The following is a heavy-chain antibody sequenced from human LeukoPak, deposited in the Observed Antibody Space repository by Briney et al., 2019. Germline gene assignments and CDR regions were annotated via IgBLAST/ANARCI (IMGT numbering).Heavy chain of an antibody. Sequence: SETLSLTCAVFGGSFTDSYWNWIRQPPGKGLEWIGEINHSGSTNYNPSLKSRVTILVDMSKNQFSLKLSSVTAADTAVYYCASPSEVTKSRSFDYWGQGTLVTVSS. CDR1: GGSFTDSY. J-gene: IGHJ4*02. CDR2: INHSGST. D-gene: IGHD4-17*01. CDR3: ASPSEVTKSRSFDY. V-gene: IGHV4-34*01.